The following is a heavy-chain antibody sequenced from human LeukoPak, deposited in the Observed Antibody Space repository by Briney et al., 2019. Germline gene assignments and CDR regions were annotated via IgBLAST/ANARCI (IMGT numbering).Heavy chain of an antibody. CDR3: ARDESSWYYYYYGMDV. V-gene: IGHV1-8*01. J-gene: IGHJ6*02. Sequence: GASVKVSCKASGYTFTSYDINWVRQATGQGLEWMGWMNPNSGNTGYAQKFQGRVTMTRNTSISTAYMELSSLRSEDTAVYYCARDESSWYYYYYGMDVWGQGTTVTVSS. CDR1: GYTFTSYD. D-gene: IGHD6-13*01. CDR2: MNPNSGNT.